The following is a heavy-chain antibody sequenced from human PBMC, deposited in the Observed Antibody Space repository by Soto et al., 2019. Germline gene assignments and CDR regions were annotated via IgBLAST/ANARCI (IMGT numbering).Heavy chain of an antibody. CDR3: ARSGSVPYYYYGLDV. Sequence: ASVKVSCKASGYTFTSYAMHWVRQAPGQRLEWMGWVNAGNGNTKYSQKFQGRVTITRDTSASTAYMELSSLRSEDTAVYYCARSGSVPYYYYGLDVWGQGTTVTVSS. CDR1: GYTFTSYA. V-gene: IGHV1-3*01. J-gene: IGHJ6*02. D-gene: IGHD1-26*01. CDR2: VNAGNGNT.